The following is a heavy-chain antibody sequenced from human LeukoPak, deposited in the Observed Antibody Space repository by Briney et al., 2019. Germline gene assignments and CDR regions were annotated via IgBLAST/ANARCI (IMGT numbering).Heavy chain of an antibody. CDR3: ARRRGLYGPGSYPGAFDI. CDR1: GGSISSSSYY. CDR2: IYYSGST. D-gene: IGHD3-10*01. J-gene: IGHJ3*02. V-gene: IGHV4-39*01. Sequence: SETLSLTCTVSGGSISSSSYYWGWIRQPPGKGLEWIGSIYYSGSTYYNPSLKSRVTISVDTSKNQFSLKLSSVTAADTAVYYCARRRGLYGPGSYPGAFDIWGQGTMVTVSS.